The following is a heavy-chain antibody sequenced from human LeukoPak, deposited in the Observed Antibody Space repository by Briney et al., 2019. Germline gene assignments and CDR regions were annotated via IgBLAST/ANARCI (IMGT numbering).Heavy chain of an antibody. Sequence: SETLSLTCNGSGGSISSRSYYWSWLRQPPGKGLEWIATIYHSGSTYYNASLKSRVTISVDTSKSHFSLKLSSVTAADTAMYYCARYTGVNGYYFDYWGQGTLVTVSS. V-gene: IGHV4-39*02. CDR1: GGSISSRSYY. CDR3: ARYTGVNGYYFDY. D-gene: IGHD2-8*01. CDR2: IYHSGST. J-gene: IGHJ4*02.